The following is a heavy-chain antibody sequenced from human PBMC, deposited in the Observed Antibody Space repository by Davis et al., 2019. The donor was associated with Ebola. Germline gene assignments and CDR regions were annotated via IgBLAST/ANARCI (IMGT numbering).Heavy chain of an antibody. CDR1: GYNFRAYG. Sequence: ASVKVSCKASGYNFRAYGITWVRQAPGQGLEWMGWISGYNGKTKYAERYQGRVSMTTDTSTSTAYMELSSLRSDDTAVYYCARADPGDPEDYWGQGTLVTVSA. D-gene: IGHD3-10*01. CDR3: ARADPGDPEDY. J-gene: IGHJ4*02. CDR2: ISGYNGKT. V-gene: IGHV1-18*01.